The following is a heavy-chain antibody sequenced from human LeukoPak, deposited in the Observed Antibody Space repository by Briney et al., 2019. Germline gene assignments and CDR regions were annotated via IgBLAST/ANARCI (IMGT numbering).Heavy chain of an antibody. CDR2: IFYSGST. CDR3: AKGRVYADY. CDR1: GGSISTSNYY. D-gene: IGHD5/OR15-5a*01. V-gene: IGHV4-39*07. J-gene: IGHJ4*02. Sequence: SETLSLTCTVSGGSISTSNYYWGWIRQPPGKGLEWIGNIFYSGSTYYSPSLKSRVTISLDTSKNQFSLKLNSVTAADTAVYYCAKGRVYADYWGQGTLVTVSS.